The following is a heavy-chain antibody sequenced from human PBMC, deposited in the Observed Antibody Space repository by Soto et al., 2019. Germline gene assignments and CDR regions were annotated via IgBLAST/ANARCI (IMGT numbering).Heavy chain of an antibody. J-gene: IGHJ6*02. CDR1: GYSFTSYG. CDR2: IYPGDSDT. D-gene: IGHD2-15*01. V-gene: IGHV5-51*01. CDR3: ARHRVVVAATRFRYYYYYGMDV. Sequence: PGESLKISCKGSGYSFTSYGIGWVRQMPGKGLEWMGIIYPGDSDTRYSPSFQGQVTISADKSISTAYLQWSSLKASDTAMYYCARHRVVVAATRFRYYYYYGMDVWGQGTTVTVSS.